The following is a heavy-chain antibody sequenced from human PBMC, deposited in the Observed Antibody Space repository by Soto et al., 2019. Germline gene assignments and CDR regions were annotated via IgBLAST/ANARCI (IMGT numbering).Heavy chain of an antibody. J-gene: IGHJ4*02. Sequence: QVQLVQSGAEVKKPGASVKVSCKASGYTFTSYDINWVRQATGQGLEWMGWMNPNSGNTGYAQKIQGRVTMTRNTSISTAYMALSRLRSEDTAVYYCASGAPQALAVAGDYWGQGTLVTVSS. CDR3: ASGAPQALAVAGDY. CDR1: GYTFTSYD. CDR2: MNPNSGNT. V-gene: IGHV1-8*01. D-gene: IGHD6-19*01.